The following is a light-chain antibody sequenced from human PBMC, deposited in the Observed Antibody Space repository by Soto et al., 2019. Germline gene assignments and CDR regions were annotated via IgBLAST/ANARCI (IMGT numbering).Light chain of an antibody. Sequence: DIQMTQSPSTLSASVGDRVTITCRASQSISSWLAWYQQKPGKAPKLLIYKASSLESGVPPRFSGNGSGTEFTLTISSLQPDDFATYYCQQYNSYSQTFGQGTKVDIK. CDR1: QSISSW. CDR3: QQYNSYSQT. J-gene: IGKJ1*01. CDR2: KAS. V-gene: IGKV1-5*03.